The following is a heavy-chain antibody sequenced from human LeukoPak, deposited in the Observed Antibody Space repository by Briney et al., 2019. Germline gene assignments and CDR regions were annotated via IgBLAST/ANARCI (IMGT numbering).Heavy chain of an antibody. Sequence: GGSLRLSCAASGFTFSTYSMSWARQAPGKGLEWVSSISSTSIYIFYADSVKGRFTISRDNAKNSLFLQMNSLRVDDTAIYYCAGFGVYPYWGQGTPVTVSS. CDR1: GFTFSTYS. V-gene: IGHV3-21*01. J-gene: IGHJ4*02. CDR2: ISSTSIYI. CDR3: AGFGVYPY. D-gene: IGHD5/OR15-5a*01.